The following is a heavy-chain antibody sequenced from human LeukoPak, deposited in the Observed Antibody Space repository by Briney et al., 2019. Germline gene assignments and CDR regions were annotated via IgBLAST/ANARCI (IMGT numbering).Heavy chain of an antibody. V-gene: IGHV1-46*01. J-gene: IGHJ5*02. CDR2: INPSDGST. D-gene: IGHD3-22*01. CDR3: ARDAIPMIVGGWFDP. CDR1: GYTFTNYY. Sequence: VASVKVSCKASGYTFTNYYVHWVRQAPGQGPEWMGLINPSDGSTNYAQKFQGRVTMTRDTSTSTVYMELSSLRSEDTAVYYCARDAIPMIVGGWFDPWGQGTLVTVSS.